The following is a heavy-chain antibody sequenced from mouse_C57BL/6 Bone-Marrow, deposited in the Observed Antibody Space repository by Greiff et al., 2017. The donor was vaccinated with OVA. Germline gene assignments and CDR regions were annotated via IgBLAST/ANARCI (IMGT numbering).Heavy chain of an antibody. CDR2: IYPRSGNT. D-gene: IGHD2-4*01. J-gene: IGHJ2*01. V-gene: IGHV1-81*01. CDR1: GYTFTSYG. Sequence: VQLQQSGAELARPGASVKLSCKASGYTFTSYGISWVKQRTGQGLEWIGEIYPRSGNTYYNEKFKGKATLTADKSSSTAYMSLRSLTSEDSTVYFCANIYYDYEYYFDYWGQGTTLTVSS. CDR3: ANIYYDYEYYFDY.